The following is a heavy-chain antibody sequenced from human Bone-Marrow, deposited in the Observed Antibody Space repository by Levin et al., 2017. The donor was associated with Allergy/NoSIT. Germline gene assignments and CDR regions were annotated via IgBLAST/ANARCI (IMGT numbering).Heavy chain of an antibody. CDR1: GFSFSNAW. Sequence: GGSLRLSCAASGFSFSNAWMSWDRQAPGKGLEWVGRINRKSEGGTVDDAAPVKGRFTISRDDSKNTLYLQMNSLKTEDTAVYYCTPDHRCSGGNCFDYWGQGILVTVYS. J-gene: IGHJ4*02. CDR2: INRKSEGGTV. V-gene: IGHV3-15*01. CDR3: TPDHRCSGGNCFDY. D-gene: IGHD2-15*01.